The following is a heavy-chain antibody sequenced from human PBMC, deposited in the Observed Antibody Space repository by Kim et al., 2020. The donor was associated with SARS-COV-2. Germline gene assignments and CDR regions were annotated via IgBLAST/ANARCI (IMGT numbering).Heavy chain of an antibody. Sequence: GGSLRLSCAASGFTFSSYSMNWVRQAPGKGLEWVSSISSSSSYIYYADSVKGRFTISRDNAKNSLYLQMNSLRAEDTAVYYCARALQGVVPAALYYFDYWGQGTLVTVSS. CDR3: ARALQGVVPAALYYFDY. CDR2: ISSSSSYI. V-gene: IGHV3-21*04. J-gene: IGHJ4*02. CDR1: GFTFSSYS. D-gene: IGHD2-2*01.